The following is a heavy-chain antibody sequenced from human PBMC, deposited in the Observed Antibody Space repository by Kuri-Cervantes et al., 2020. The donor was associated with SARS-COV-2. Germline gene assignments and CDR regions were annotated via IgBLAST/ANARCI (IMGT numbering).Heavy chain of an antibody. CDR3: ARGSSSTYFDY. CDR1: GFTFSSYA. V-gene: IGHV3-23*01. Sequence: GESLKISCAASGFTFSSYAMSWVRQAPGKGLEWASAISGSGGSTYYADSVKGRFTISRDIAKNSLYLQMNSLRAEDTAVYYCARGSSSTYFDYWGQGTRGTVSS. CDR2: ISGSGGST. D-gene: IGHD6-6*01. J-gene: IGHJ4*02.